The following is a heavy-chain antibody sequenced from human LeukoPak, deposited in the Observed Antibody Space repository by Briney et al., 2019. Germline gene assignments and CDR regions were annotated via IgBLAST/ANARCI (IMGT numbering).Heavy chain of an antibody. J-gene: IGHJ6*03. CDR3: ATTYSSSWYGGYYYYYMDV. Sequence: ASVKVSCKASGYTLTSYDINWVRQATGQGLEWMGWMNPNSGNTGYAQKFQGRVTMTRNTSISTAYMELSSLRSEDTAVYYCATTYSSSWYGGYYYYYMDVWGKGTTVTVSS. V-gene: IGHV1-8*01. CDR2: MNPNSGNT. D-gene: IGHD6-13*01. CDR1: GYTLTSYD.